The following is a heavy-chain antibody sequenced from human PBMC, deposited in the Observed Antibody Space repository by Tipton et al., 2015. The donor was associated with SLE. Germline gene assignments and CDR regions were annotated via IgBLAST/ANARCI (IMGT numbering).Heavy chain of an antibody. J-gene: IGHJ2*01. V-gene: IGHV4-4*07. CDR3: AREFLNPVTTVHYYFDL. Sequence: TLSLTCTVSGGSLSSYYWSWIRQPASGGLEWIGRIYTNENTNYNPSLKSRVTMSVDTSKNHFSLKLISVTAADTAVYYCAREFLNPVTTVHYYFDLWGRGTLVTVSS. CDR2: IYTNENT. CDR1: GGSLSSYY. D-gene: IGHD4-11*01.